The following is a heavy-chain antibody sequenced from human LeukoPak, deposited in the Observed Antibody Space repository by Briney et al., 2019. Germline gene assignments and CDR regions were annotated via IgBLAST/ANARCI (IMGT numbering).Heavy chain of an antibody. CDR1: GGSISSGDYS. J-gene: IGHJ4*02. Sequence: SETLSLTCAVSGGSISSGDYSWSWIRQPPGKGLEWIGYIYHSGRTYYNPSLKSRVTISIDGSKNQFSLKLSSVTAADTAVYYCARDLLWFGEAYFDYWGQGTLVTVSS. CDR3: ARDLLWFGEAYFDY. D-gene: IGHD3-10*01. V-gene: IGHV4-30-2*01. CDR2: IYHSGRT.